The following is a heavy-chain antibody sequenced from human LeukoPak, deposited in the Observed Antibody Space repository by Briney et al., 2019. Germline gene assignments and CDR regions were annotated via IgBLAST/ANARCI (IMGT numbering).Heavy chain of an antibody. CDR1: GYTFTSYG. J-gene: IGHJ4*02. V-gene: IGHV1-18*04. CDR2: ISAYNGNT. CDR3: ARQGRGVTTYYFDY. D-gene: IGHD3-10*01. Sequence: GASVKASCKASGYTFTSYGISWVRQAPGQGLEWMGWISAYNGNTNYAQKLQGRVTMTTDTSTSTAYMELRSLRSDDTAVYYCARQGRGVTTYYFDYWGQGTLVTVSS.